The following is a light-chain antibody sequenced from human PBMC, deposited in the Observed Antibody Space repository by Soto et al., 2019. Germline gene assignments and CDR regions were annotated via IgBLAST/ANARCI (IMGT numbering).Light chain of an antibody. J-gene: IGKJ1*01. CDR3: QQYYSFPWT. Sequence: IQMTQSPSLLSASTGDRVTISCRLSQDISNYLAWYQQKPGQAPDLLIYGASTLQSGVPSRFSGSRSGTEFTLTISSLQSGDFATYYCQQYYSFPWTFGQGTKVDIK. CDR2: GAS. CDR1: QDISNY. V-gene: IGKV1D-8*01.